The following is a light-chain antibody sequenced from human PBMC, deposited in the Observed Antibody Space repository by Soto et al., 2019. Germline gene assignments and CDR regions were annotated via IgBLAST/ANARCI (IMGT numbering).Light chain of an antibody. V-gene: IGLV2-11*01. CDR1: SSDGGRYSY. CDR3: CPYAGTYTGV. CDR2: DVS. Sequence: QSVLTQPRSVSWSPGQSVSISCTGTSSDGGRYSYVSWYQQHPGKAPKLMIYDVSERPSGVPDRFSGSKSGNTASLTISGLQAGDEDDYYCCPYAGTYTGVFGTGTKVTVL. J-gene: IGLJ1*01.